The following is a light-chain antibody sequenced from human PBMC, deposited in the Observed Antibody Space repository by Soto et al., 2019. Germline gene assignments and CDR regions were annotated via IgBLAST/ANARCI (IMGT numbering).Light chain of an antibody. CDR3: VSYTSTTTLV. V-gene: IGLV2-14*03. CDR1: NSDVGGYKY. J-gene: IGLJ2*01. Sequence: QSALTQPASVSGSPGQSITISCTGTNSDVGGYKYVSWYQHQPGKAPKLMFYGVDNRSSGVSNRFSASKSGNTASLTISGLQAEDEAEYYCVSYTSTTTLVFGGGTKLTVL. CDR2: GVD.